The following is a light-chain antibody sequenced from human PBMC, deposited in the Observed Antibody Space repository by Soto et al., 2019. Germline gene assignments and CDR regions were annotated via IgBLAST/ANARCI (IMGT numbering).Light chain of an antibody. CDR1: SSDVGSYNL. CDR2: EVS. Sequence: QSYLTQPGSVSGSPGQSSTISYTETSSDVGSYNLVSWYQQHPGKAPKLMIYEVSKRPSGVSNRFSGSKSGNTASLTISGLQAEDEADYYCCSYAGSSTFVFGTGTKVTVL. V-gene: IGLV2-23*02. CDR3: CSYAGSSTFV. J-gene: IGLJ1*01.